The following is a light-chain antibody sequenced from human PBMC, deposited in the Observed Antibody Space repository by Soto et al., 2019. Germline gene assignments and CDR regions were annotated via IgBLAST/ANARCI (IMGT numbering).Light chain of an antibody. CDR1: NSNIGSNK. V-gene: IGLV1-44*01. CDR3: ATWDDSLHGYX. Sequence: QSVLTQPPSASGTPGQRVTISCSGSNSNIGSNKVNWYQQLPGTAPKLLIYTSNQRPSGVPDRFSGSKSGTSASLAISGLQSEDEADYYCATWDDSLHGYXFGTGNKVTV. CDR2: TSN. J-gene: IGLJ1*01.